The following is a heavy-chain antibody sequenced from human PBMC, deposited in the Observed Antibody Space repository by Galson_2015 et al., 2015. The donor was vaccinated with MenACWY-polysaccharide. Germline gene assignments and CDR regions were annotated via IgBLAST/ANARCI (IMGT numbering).Heavy chain of an antibody. V-gene: IGHV7-4-1*02. CDR3: ARESEYYDSFDGFDI. Sequence: SVKVSCKASGYTFGSYAMNWMRRAPGQGLEWMGWISTNTGNPTSAPGFTGRFVFSLDTSVSTAYLQISSLKAEDTAVYYCARESEYYDSFDGFDIWGQGTMVTVSS. CDR1: GYTFGSYA. J-gene: IGHJ3*02. CDR2: ISTNTGNP. D-gene: IGHD3-22*01.